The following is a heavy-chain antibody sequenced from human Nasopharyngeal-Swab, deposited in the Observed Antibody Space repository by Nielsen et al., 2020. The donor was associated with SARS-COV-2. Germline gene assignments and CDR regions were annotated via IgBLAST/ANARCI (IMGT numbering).Heavy chain of an antibody. Sequence: ASVKVSCKSSGYTFTNYAMNWVRQAPGQGLVWMGLVNTTTGTPTYAQGFTGRLVFSLDTSVSTAYLEISNLKPEDTAVYFCVRDVMSSSMINWFDPWGQGTLVTVPS. D-gene: IGHD3-22*01. CDR3: VRDVMSSSMINWFDP. CDR1: GYTFTNYA. J-gene: IGHJ5*02. V-gene: IGHV7-4-1*02. CDR2: VNTTTGTP.